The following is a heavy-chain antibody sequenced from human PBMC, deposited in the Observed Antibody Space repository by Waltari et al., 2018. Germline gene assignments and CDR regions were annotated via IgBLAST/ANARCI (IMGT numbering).Heavy chain of an antibody. V-gene: IGHV4-38-2*02. CDR3: AREGDTYGSYHSYHYYIHV. D-gene: IGHD5-18*01. Sequence: QVYLQESGPGLVTPSETLSLTCNVSGFSISSVYFLGWIRQPPGKGLKWLGTIHYRGTTYSNPSLRSRVTISEDTSKNQFSLNLTSVTAADTGIYFCAREGDTYGSYHSYHYYIHVWGTGTTVTVSS. J-gene: IGHJ6*03. CDR2: IHYRGTT. CDR1: GFSISSVYF.